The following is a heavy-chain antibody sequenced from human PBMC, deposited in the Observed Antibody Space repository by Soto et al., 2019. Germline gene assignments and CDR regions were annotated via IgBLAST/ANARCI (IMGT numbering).Heavy chain of an antibody. D-gene: IGHD3-22*01. Sequence: GGSLRLSCAASGFTFSTYAMSWVRQAPGKGLEWVSVISGSGGSTYYADSVKGRFTISRDNSKNTLYLQMNSLRAEDTAVYYCTLTYYYDSRGAYYFDYWGQGTRVTAPQ. CDR1: GFTFSTYA. V-gene: IGHV3-23*01. CDR3: TLTYYYDSRGAYYFDY. CDR2: ISGSGGST. J-gene: IGHJ4*02.